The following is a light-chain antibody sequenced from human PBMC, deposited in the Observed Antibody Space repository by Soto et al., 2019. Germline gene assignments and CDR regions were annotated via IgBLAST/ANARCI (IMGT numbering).Light chain of an antibody. J-gene: IGLJ1*01. Sequence: QSALTQPASVSGSPGQSITISCTGTSSDVGGYNYVSWYQQHPGKAPNLMIYEVSNRPSGVSNRFSGSKSGNTASLTISGLQAEDEADYYCSSYTSSSTLRVFGTGTKLTVL. CDR1: SSDVGGYNY. CDR2: EVS. V-gene: IGLV2-14*01. CDR3: SSYTSSSTLRV.